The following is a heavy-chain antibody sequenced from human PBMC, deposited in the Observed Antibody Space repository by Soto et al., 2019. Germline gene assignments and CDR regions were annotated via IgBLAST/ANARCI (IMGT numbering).Heavy chain of an antibody. CDR1: GGSISISNW. J-gene: IGHJ4*02. CDR3: ASVGFLEWLFVRYFDY. CDR2: IYHSGST. Sequence: SETLSLTCAVSGGSISISNWWSCVRQPPGKGLEWIGEIYHSGSTNYNPSLKSRVTISVDKSKNQFSLKLSSVTAADTAVYYCASVGFLEWLFVRYFDYWGQGTLVTVS. D-gene: IGHD3-3*01. V-gene: IGHV4-4*02.